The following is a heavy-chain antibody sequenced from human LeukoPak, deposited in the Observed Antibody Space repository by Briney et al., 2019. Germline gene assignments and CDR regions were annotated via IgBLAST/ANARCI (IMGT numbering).Heavy chain of an antibody. D-gene: IGHD1-1*01. J-gene: IGHJ6*03. CDR2: MNPNSGNT. Sequence: WASVKVSCKASGYTFTSYDINWVRQATGQGLEWMGWMNPNSGNTGYAQKFQGRVTIPRNTSISTAYMELSSLRSEDTAVYYCARPGGGQYYYYMDVWGKGTTVTVSS. CDR1: GYTFTSYD. CDR3: ARPGGGQYYYYMDV. V-gene: IGHV1-8*03.